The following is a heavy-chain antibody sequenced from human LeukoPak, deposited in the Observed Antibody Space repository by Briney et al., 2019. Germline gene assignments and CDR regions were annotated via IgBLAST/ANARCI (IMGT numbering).Heavy chain of an antibody. V-gene: IGHV4-59*01. Sequence: SETLSLTCTVSGGSISSYYWSWIRQPPGKGREWIGYIYYSGSTNYNPSLKSRVTISVDTSKNQFSLKLSSVTAADTAVYYCARGDGYYDSSGYYYFDYWGQGTLVTVSS. CDR1: GGSISSYY. CDR2: IYYSGST. J-gene: IGHJ4*02. CDR3: ARGDGYYDSSGYYYFDY. D-gene: IGHD3-22*01.